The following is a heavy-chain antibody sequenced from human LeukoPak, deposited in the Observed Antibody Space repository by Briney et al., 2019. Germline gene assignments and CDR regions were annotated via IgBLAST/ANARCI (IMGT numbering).Heavy chain of an antibody. V-gene: IGHV3-23*01. J-gene: IGHJ3*02. CDR2: ISGSGGST. D-gene: IGHD3-10*01. CDR1: GFTFSSYA. Sequence: GGSLRLSCAASGFTFSSYAMSWFRQAQGKGLGWVSAISGSGGSTYYADSVKGRFTISRDNSKNTLYLQMNSLRAEDTAVYYCAKGKTYGAFDIWGQGTMVTVSS. CDR3: AKGKTYGAFDI.